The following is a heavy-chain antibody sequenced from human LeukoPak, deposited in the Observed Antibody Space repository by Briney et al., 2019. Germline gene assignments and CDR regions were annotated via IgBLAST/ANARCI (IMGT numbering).Heavy chain of an antibody. Sequence: GGSLRLSCVASGFIVSSDYMSWVRQAPGKGLEWVSIIYSGGRTYYADSVKGRFTISRDNSKNTLYLQMNSLRAEDTAVYYCARGNSGSSYVEYYYGMDVWGQGTTVTVSS. CDR3: ARGNSGSSYVEYYYGMDV. CDR2: IYSGGRT. J-gene: IGHJ6*02. D-gene: IGHD1-26*01. CDR1: GFIVSSDY. V-gene: IGHV3-53*01.